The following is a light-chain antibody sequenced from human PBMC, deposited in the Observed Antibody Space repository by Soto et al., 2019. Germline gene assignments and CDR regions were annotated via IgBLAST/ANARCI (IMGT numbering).Light chain of an antibody. CDR2: EVS. CDR1: SSDVGGYKY. Sequence: QSALTQPPSASGSPGQSVTISCTGTSSDVGGYKYVSWYQQHPGKAPKLILYEVSQRPSGVPDRFSGSKSGNTASLTVSGLQAEDEAHYYCSSYAGSNHLVFGGGTKLTVL. V-gene: IGLV2-8*01. J-gene: IGLJ3*02. CDR3: SSYAGSNHLV.